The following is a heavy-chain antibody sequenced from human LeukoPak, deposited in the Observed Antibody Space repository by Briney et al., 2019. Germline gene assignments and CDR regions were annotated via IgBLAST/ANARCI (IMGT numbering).Heavy chain of an antibody. V-gene: IGHV3-7*04. D-gene: IGHD3-22*01. J-gene: IGHJ3*02. CDR1: EFTFGGYW. CDR2: IKQDGSEK. Sequence: GGSLRLSCAASEFTFGGYWMSGVRGAPGKGLEGVANIKQDGSEKYYVDSVKGRFTISRDNAKNSLYLQMNSLRAEDTAVYYCARDRDYYDSSGYSDAFDIWGQGTMVTVSS. CDR3: ARDRDYYDSSGYSDAFDI.